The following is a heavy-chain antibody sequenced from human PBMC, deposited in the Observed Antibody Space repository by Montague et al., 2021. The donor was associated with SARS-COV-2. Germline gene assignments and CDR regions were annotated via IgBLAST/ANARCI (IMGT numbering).Heavy chain of an antibody. CDR3: ARARAYSYGHTYYYNYYLDV. V-gene: IGHV4-59*01. CDR2: IYYSGST. J-gene: IGHJ6*03. CDR1: GGPSSSYY. D-gene: IGHD5-18*01. Sequence: SETLSLTCTVSGGPSSSYYWSWIRQPPGKGLEWIGDIYYSGSTNYNPTLKSRATISVDTSTNQFSLKLSSVTAADTAVYYCARARAYSYGHTYYYNYYLDVWGRGTTVTVSS.